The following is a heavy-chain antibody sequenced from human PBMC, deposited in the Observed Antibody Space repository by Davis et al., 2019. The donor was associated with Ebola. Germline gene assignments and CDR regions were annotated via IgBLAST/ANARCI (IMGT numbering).Heavy chain of an antibody. D-gene: IGHD4-17*01. V-gene: IGHV3-74*01. J-gene: IGHJ4*02. Sequence: PGGSLRLSCAASGFTFSSYSMNWVRQAPGKGLVWVSRINSDGSSTSYADSVKGRFTISRDNSKNTLYLQMNSLRAEDTAVYYCARAQSDYGDYYFDYWGQGTLVTVSS. CDR2: INSDGSST. CDR1: GFTFSSYS. CDR3: ARAQSDYGDYYFDY.